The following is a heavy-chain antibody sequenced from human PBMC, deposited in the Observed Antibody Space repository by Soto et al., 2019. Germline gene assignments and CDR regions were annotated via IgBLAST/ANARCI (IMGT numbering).Heavy chain of an antibody. CDR3: ARYIVLVPAAQHDAFDI. CDR1: GGSISSSNW. Sequence: QVQLQESGPGLVKPSGTLSLTCAVSGGSISSSNWWSWVRQPPGKGLGWIGEIYHSGSTNYNPSLKSRVTISVDKSKNQFSLKLSSVTAADTAVYYCARYIVLVPAAQHDAFDIWGQGTMVTVSS. D-gene: IGHD2-2*01. J-gene: IGHJ3*02. CDR2: IYHSGST. V-gene: IGHV4-4*02.